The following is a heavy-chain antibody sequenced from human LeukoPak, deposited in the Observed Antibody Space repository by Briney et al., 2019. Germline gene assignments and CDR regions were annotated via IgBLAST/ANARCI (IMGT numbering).Heavy chain of an antibody. CDR3: ARDDCGDTCYPGGY. V-gene: IGHV1-3*01. CDR2: IKAGNGDT. J-gene: IGHJ4*02. CDR1: GYIFTKYV. D-gene: IGHD2-21*01. Sequence: ASVKVSCKASGYIFTKYVVHWVRQAPGQRPEWMGWIKAGNGDTKYSQNFQDRLTITRDTSASTVYMQLSSLTSEDKALYYCARDDCGDTCYPGGYWGQGTLVTVSS.